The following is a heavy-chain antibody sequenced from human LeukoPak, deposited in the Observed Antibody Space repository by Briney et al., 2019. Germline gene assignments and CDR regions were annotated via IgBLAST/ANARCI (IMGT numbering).Heavy chain of an antibody. V-gene: IGHV4-4*02. J-gene: IGHJ5*02. Sequence: SGTLSLTCAVSSGSIFSSNWWSWVRQPPGKGLEWIGQIFHSGSTTYSPSLKSRVTISVETSKNQFSLKLSSVTAADTAVYYCARVGYYDSSGYYPPWGQGTLVTVSS. CDR3: ARVGYYDSSGYYPP. CDR1: SGSIFSSNW. D-gene: IGHD3-22*01. CDR2: IFHSGST.